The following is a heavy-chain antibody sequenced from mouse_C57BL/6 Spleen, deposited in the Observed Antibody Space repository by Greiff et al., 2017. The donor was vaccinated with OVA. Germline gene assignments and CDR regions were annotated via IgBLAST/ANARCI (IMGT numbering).Heavy chain of an antibody. Sequence: QVQLQQSGAELVMPGASVKLSCKASGYTFTSYWMHWVKQRPGQGLEWIGEIDPSDSYTNYNQKFKGKSTLTVDKSSSTAYMQLSSLTSEDSAVYYCAVLPYAMDYWGQGTSVTVSS. CDR1: GYTFTSYW. CDR2: IDPSDSYT. CDR3: AVLPYAMDY. V-gene: IGHV1-69*01. J-gene: IGHJ4*01. D-gene: IGHD1-1*01.